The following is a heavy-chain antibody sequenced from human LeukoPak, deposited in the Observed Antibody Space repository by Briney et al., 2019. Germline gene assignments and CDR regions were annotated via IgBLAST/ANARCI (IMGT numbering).Heavy chain of an antibody. CDR3: AGSKGYSSGSPELDY. D-gene: IGHD6-19*01. J-gene: IGHJ4*02. CDR1: EYTYTGYY. V-gene: IGHV1-2*02. CDR2: INPNSGGT. Sequence: ASVKVSRKASEYTYTGYYMHWVRQAPGQGLEWMGWINPNSGGTNYAQKFQGRVTMTRDTSISTAYMELSRLRSDDTAVYYCAGSKGYSSGSPELDYWGQGTLVTVSS.